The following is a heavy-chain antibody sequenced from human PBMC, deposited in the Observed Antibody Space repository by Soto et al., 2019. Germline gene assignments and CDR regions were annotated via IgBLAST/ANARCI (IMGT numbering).Heavy chain of an antibody. Sequence: EVQLVASGGGLVQPGGSLRLSCAASGFTFSNYWMTWVRQAPGKGLEWVANIKQDGSETNFVDSVKGRFTISRDNAQSSLYLQMNSRRAEDTAVYYCARALVNGGDYWGQGTLVTVSS. J-gene: IGHJ4*02. V-gene: IGHV3-7*01. CDR3: ARALVNGGDY. CDR2: IKQDGSET. D-gene: IGHD2-8*02. CDR1: GFTFSNYW.